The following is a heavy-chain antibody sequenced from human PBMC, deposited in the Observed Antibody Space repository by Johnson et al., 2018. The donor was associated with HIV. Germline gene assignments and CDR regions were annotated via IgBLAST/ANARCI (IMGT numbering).Heavy chain of an antibody. J-gene: IGHJ3*02. V-gene: IGHV3-23*04. CDR2: ISGSGGST. CDR3: ARSSGYYGTDAFDI. D-gene: IGHD3-22*01. Sequence: VQLVESGGGFVQPGGSLRLSCAASGFTFSNYAMGWVRQAPGKGLEWVSSISGSGGSTYYADSVKGRFTISRDNSKNTLYLQMNSLRPEDTAVYYCARSSGYYGTDAFDIWGQGTMVTVSS. CDR1: GFTFSNYA.